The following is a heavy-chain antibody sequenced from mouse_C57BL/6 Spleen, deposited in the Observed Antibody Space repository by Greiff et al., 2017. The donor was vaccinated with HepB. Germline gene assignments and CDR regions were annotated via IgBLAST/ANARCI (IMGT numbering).Heavy chain of an antibody. J-gene: IGHJ2*01. D-gene: IGHD1-3*01. V-gene: IGHV1-82*01. CDR3: ARDNLWYFDY. Sequence: VQLQQSGPELVKPGASVKISCKASGYAFSSSWMNWVKQRPGKGLEWIGRIYPGDGDTNYNGKFKGKATLTADKSSSTACMQLSSLTSEESAVYFCARDNLWYFDYWGQGTTLTVSS. CDR1: GYAFSSSW. CDR2: IYPGDGDT.